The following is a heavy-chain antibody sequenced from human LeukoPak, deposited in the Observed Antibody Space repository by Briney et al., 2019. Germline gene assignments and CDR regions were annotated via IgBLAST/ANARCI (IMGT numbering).Heavy chain of an antibody. V-gene: IGHV4-59*08. D-gene: IGHD3-10*01. J-gene: IGHJ4*02. CDR1: LDSTTSNF. CDR2: IHRSGST. Sequence: SETLSLTCTVSLDSTTSNFWSWVRQPPGKGLEWIGEIHRSGSTNYNPSLQRRVTISIDRPKNQIALELSSVTAADTAVYYCARHADSGFGQLAFDYWGQGTLVTVSS. CDR3: ARHADSGFGQLAFDY.